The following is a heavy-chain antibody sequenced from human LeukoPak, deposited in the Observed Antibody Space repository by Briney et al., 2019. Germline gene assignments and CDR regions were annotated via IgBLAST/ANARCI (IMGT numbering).Heavy chain of an antibody. CDR2: IYYSGST. V-gene: IGHV4-59*01. CDR3: ARGCGGDCYSGSEHGAFDI. J-gene: IGHJ3*02. Sequence: SETLSLTCTVSGGSINSYFWSWIRQPPGKGLEWIGYIYYSGSTNYNPSLKSRVTISVDTSKNQFSLKLSSVTAADTAVYYCARGCGGDCYSGSEHGAFDIWGQGTMVTVSS. D-gene: IGHD2-21*02. CDR1: GGSINSYF.